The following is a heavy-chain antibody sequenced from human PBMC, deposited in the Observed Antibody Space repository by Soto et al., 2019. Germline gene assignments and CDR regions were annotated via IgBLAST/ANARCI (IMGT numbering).Heavy chain of an antibody. CDR2: ISWNSRSI. J-gene: IGHJ6*02. Sequence: GGSLRLSCTASGFRFEDNAMHWVRQFPGKGLEWVSGISWNSRSIHYAGSVKGRFTISRDNARNSLYLQMNSLRVEDTALYYCAKDSGGRNGYSWDPYNYFALDVWGQGTTVTVSS. CDR1: GFRFEDNA. D-gene: IGHD2-15*01. CDR3: AKDSGGRNGYSWDPYNYFALDV. V-gene: IGHV3-9*01.